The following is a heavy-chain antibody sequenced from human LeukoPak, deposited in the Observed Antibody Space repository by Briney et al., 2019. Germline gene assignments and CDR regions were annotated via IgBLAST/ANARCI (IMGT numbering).Heavy chain of an antibody. CDR2: INHSGST. D-gene: IGHD2-15*01. J-gene: IGHJ4*02. CDR1: GGSFSGYY. V-gene: IGHV4-34*01. CDR3: ARGRGYCSDGSCYSPGVYFDY. Sequence: PSETLSLTCAVYGGSFSGYYLTWIRQPPGKGLEWIGEINHSGSTNYNPSLKSRVTISVDTSKNQFSLKLRSVTAADTAVYYCARGRGYCSDGSCYSPGVYFDYWGQGTLVTVSS.